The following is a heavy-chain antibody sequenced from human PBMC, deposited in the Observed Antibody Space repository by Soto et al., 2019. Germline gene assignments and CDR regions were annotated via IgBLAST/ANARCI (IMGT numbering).Heavy chain of an antibody. J-gene: IGHJ3*02. CDR3: ARDRAFDI. V-gene: IGHV1-2*02. Sequence: ASVKVSCKASGYTFTGYYMHWVRQAPGQGLEWMGWINPNSGGTNYAQKFQGRVTMTRDTSISTAYMDLSRLRSEDTDVYYCARDRAFDIWGQGTMVTVSS. CDR2: INPNSGGT. CDR1: GYTFTGYY.